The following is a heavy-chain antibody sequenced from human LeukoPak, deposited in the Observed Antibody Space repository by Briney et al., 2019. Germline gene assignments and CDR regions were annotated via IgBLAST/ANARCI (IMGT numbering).Heavy chain of an antibody. CDR3: ARMTWRRYGYGDYTGYFDY. Sequence: GATVTVSCKASGGTFSSYAISWVRQAPGQGLEWMGRIIPILGIANYAQKFRGRVTITADNSTSTAYMELSSLRSEDMAVYYCARMTWRRYGYGDYTGYFDYGAQGTLVTVPS. CDR1: GGTFSSYA. J-gene: IGHJ4*02. D-gene: IGHD4-17*01. CDR2: IIPILGIA. V-gene: IGHV1-69*04.